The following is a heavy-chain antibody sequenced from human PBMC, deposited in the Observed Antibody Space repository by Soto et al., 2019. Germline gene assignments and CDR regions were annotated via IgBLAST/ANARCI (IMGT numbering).Heavy chain of an antibody. CDR3: AHIDYTMIVHFDI. J-gene: IGHJ3*02. V-gene: IGHV2-5*02. D-gene: IGHD3-22*01. Sequence: QITLKESGPTLVKPRQTLTLTCSFSGFSLSTSGEGVGWIRQRPGKGLEWLALIYWDADKRYSPSLKSSLTNTKDTPKNPVALTMTDMDPVDTATYYCAHIDYTMIVHFDIWHQGTMVTLSS. CDR1: GFSLSTSGEG. CDR2: IYWDADK.